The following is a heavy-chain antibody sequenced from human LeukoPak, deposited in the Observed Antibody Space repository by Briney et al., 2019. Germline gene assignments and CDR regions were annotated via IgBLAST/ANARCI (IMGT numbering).Heavy chain of an antibody. CDR3: ARFRMVSGTPYLDI. D-gene: IGHD1-1*01. V-gene: IGHV4-59*02. Sequence: SETLSLTCTVSGASVITHFWTWIRQPSGKGLDYLGYLYFGGTNNYNPSLRGRVTISADTSKNQFSLKLTAATAADTAVYFCARFRMVSGTPYLDIWGQGTLVTVSS. CDR1: GASVITHF. CDR2: LYFGGTN. J-gene: IGHJ4*02.